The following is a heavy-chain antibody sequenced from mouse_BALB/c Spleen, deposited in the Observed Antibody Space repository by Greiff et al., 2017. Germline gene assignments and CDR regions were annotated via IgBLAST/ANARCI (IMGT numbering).Heavy chain of an antibody. D-gene: IGHD2-4*01. Sequence: VQLQQSGAELARPGASVKLSCKASGYTFTSYWMQWVKQRPGQGLEWSGAIYPGDGDTRYTQKFKGKATLTADKSSSTAYMQLSSLASEDSAVYYCARDYDYWGQGTTLTVSS. CDR2: IYPGDGDT. V-gene: IGHV1-87*01. CDR3: ARDYDY. J-gene: IGHJ2*01. CDR1: GYTFTSYW.